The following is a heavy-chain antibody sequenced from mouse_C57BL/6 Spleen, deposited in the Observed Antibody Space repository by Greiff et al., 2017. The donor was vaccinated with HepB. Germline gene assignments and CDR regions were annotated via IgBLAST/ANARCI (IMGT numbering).Heavy chain of an antibody. CDR3: AIFYEYDGPLAY. CDR2: IHPNSGST. D-gene: IGHD2-4*01. CDR1: GYTFTSYW. V-gene: IGHV1-64*01. Sequence: QVQLQQSGAELVKPGASVKLSCKASGYTFTSYWMHWVKQRPGQGLEWIGMIHPNSGSTNYNEKLKRKATLTVDKYSSPAYMQLSSLTSEYSSVYYCAIFYEYDGPLAYWGQGTLVTVSA. J-gene: IGHJ3*01.